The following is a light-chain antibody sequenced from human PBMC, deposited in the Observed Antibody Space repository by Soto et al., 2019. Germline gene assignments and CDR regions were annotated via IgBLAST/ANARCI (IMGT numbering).Light chain of an antibody. V-gene: IGKV3-15*01. J-gene: IGKJ4*01. CDR1: QRVSSN. CDR2: VAS. Sequence: EIVMTQSPATLSVSPGERATLPCRASQRVSSNLAWYQQKPGQTPKLLIYVASTRATGIPARFSGSGSGTEFTLTISSLQSEDFAVYYCQQYNVWPLTFGGGTKVEFK. CDR3: QQYNVWPLT.